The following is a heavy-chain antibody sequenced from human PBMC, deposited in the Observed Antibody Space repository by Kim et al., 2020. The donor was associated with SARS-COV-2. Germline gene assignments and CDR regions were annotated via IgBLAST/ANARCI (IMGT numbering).Heavy chain of an antibody. CDR2: ISYDGSNK. V-gene: IGHV3-30*18. J-gene: IGHJ4*02. CDR3: ANSLSGNFFGYDY. CDR1: GFTFNTYG. D-gene: IGHD3-3*01. Sequence: GGSLRLSCAASGFTFNTYGMHWVRQAPGKGLEWVAVISYDGSNKYYADSVKGRFTISRDNSKNTLYLQMNSLRIEDTAVYYCANSLSGNFFGYDYWGQGTLVTVSS.